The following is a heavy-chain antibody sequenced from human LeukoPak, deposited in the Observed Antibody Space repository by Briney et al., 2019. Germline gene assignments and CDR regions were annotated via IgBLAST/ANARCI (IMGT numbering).Heavy chain of an antibody. CDR2: INPNSGGT. J-gene: IGHJ4*02. D-gene: IGHD1-7*01. CDR3: ARALRWNYHFDY. V-gene: IGHV1-2*02. CDR1: GYTFTCHY. Sequence: ASVKVSCKASGYTFTCHYMHWVRQAPGQGLEWMGWINPNSGGTNYAQKFQGRVTMTRDTSISTAYMELSRLRSDDTAVYYCARALRWNYHFDYWGQGTLVTVSS.